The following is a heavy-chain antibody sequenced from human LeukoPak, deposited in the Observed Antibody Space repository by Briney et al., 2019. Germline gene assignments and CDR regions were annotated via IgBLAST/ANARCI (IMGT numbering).Heavy chain of an antibody. V-gene: IGHV3-30*04. Sequence: GGSLRLSCAASGFTFSSYAMHRVRQAPGKGLEWVAVISYDGSNKYYADSVKGRFTISRDNSKNTLYLQMNSLRAEDTAVYYCARDGPYYYGSGSYYGMDVWGQGTTVTVSS. J-gene: IGHJ6*02. CDR2: ISYDGSNK. CDR3: ARDGPYYYGSGSYYGMDV. D-gene: IGHD3-10*01. CDR1: GFTFSSYA.